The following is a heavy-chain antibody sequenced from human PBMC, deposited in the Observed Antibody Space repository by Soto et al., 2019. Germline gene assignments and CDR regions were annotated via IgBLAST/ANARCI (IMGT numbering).Heavy chain of an antibody. CDR2: MSHSGGT. J-gene: IGHJ3*02. Sequence: QVQLQQGGAGLLKPSETLSLTCAVYGGSVSGANYYWSWIRQPPGKGLEWIGEMSHSGGTHFNPSHKSRVTISVDTSTNQFSLKMSSVTAADTALYYCARVERGTATTVVDAFDIWGPGTMVTVSS. CDR3: ARVERGTATTVVDAFDI. D-gene: IGHD1-1*01. V-gene: IGHV4-34*01. CDR1: GGSVSGANYY.